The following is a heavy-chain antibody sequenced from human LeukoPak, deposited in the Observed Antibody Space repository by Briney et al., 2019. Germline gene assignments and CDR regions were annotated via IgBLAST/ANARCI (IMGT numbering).Heavy chain of an antibody. J-gene: IGHJ6*03. CDR3: AREPQAYYYGSGSHGGYMDV. CDR1: GFTFSSYS. D-gene: IGHD3-10*01. Sequence: QSGGSLRLSCAASGFTFSSYSMNWVRQAPGKGLEWVSYISSSSSTIYYADSVKGRFTISRDNAKNSLYLQMNSLRAEDTALYYCAREPQAYYYGSGSHGGYMDVWGKGTTVTVSS. V-gene: IGHV3-48*04. CDR2: ISSSSSTI.